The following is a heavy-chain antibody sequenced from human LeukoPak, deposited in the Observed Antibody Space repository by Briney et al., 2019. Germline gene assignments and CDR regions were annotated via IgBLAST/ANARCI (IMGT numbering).Heavy chain of an antibody. Sequence: PGGSLRLSCAASGFTLSGYSMNWVRQAPGKGLEWVSSISSSSSYIYYADSVKGRFTISRDNAKNSLYLQMNSLRAEDTAVYYCARDKIVGATHLDYWGQGTLVTVSS. J-gene: IGHJ4*02. CDR1: GFTLSGYS. V-gene: IGHV3-21*01. CDR2: ISSSSSYI. D-gene: IGHD1-26*01. CDR3: ARDKIVGATHLDY.